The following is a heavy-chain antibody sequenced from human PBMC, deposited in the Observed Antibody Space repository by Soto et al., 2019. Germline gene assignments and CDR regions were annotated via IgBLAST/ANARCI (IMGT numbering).Heavy chain of an antibody. CDR2: IKQDGSEK. CDR1: GFTFSSYW. Sequence: GGSLRLSCVASGFTFSSYWMSWVRQAPGKGLEWVANIKQDGSEKYYADSVKGRFTISRDNSKNTLFLQMNSLRAEDTAEYYCARVVRYFDTPYGMDVWGQGTTVTVSS. CDR3: ARVVRYFDTPYGMDV. J-gene: IGHJ6*02. D-gene: IGHD3-9*01. V-gene: IGHV3-7*03.